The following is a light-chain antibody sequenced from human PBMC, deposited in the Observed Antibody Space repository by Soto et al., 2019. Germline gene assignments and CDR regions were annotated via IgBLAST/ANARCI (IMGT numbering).Light chain of an antibody. CDR1: QSISSW. Sequence: DIQMTQSPSTLSASVGDRVTITCRASQSISSWLAWYQQKPGKAPKLLIYDASSLESGVPSRFSGSGSGTEFTLTISSLQPDDFATYYCQQYNSFVGAFGQGTKVE. CDR2: DAS. J-gene: IGKJ1*01. V-gene: IGKV1-5*01. CDR3: QQYNSFVGA.